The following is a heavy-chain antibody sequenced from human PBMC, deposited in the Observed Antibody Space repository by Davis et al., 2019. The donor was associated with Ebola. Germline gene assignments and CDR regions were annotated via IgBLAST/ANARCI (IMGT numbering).Heavy chain of an antibody. J-gene: IGHJ6*02. Sequence: MPSETLSLTCAVYGGSFSGYYWSWIRQPPGKGLEWIGEISHSGSTNYNPSLKSRVTISVDTSKNQFSLKLSSVTAADTAVYYCARGQVVVISRHGMDVWGQGTTVTVSS. D-gene: IGHD3-22*01. CDR1: GGSFSGYY. CDR2: ISHSGST. CDR3: ARGQVVVISRHGMDV. V-gene: IGHV4-34*09.